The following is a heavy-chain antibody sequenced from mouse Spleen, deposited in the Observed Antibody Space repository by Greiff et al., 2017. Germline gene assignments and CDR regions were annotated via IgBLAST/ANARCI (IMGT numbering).Heavy chain of an antibody. CDR2: IWGGGST. Sequence: VQLQQSGPGLVAPSQSLSITCTVSGFSLTSYGVDWVRQSPGKGLEWLGVIWGGGSTNYNSALKSRLSISKDNSKSQVFLKMNSLQTDDTAMYYCAIDPQLGGFAYWGQGTLVTVSA. J-gene: IGHJ3*01. V-gene: IGHV2-6*01. CDR1: GFSLTSYG. CDR3: AIDPQLGGFAY. D-gene: IGHD4-1*02.